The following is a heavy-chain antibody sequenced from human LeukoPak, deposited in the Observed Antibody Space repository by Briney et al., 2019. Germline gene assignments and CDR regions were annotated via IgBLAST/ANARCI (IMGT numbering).Heavy chain of an antibody. D-gene: IGHD3-9*01. CDR3: ARGILTGYGY. CDR2: ISSSSSYI. CDR1: GFTFSSYS. V-gene: IGHV3-21*01. Sequence: PGGSLRLSCAASGFTFSSYSMNWGRPAPREGLEWVSSISSSSSYIYYADSVKGRFTISRDNAKNSLYLQMNSLRAEDTAVYYCARGILTGYGYWGQGTLVTVSS. J-gene: IGHJ4*02.